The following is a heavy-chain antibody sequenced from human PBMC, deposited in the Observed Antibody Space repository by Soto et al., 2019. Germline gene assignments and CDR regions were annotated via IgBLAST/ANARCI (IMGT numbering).Heavy chain of an antibody. J-gene: IGHJ4*02. CDR3: ARDGSSGIFDY. D-gene: IGHD3-22*01. CDR2: IIPIFGTA. V-gene: IGHV1-69*13. CDR1: GGTFSSYA. Sequence: ASVKVSCKASGGTFSSYAISWVLQAPGQGLEWMGGIIPIFGTANYAQKFQGRVTITADESTSTAYMELSSLRSEDTAVYYCARDGSSGIFDYWGQGTLVTVSS.